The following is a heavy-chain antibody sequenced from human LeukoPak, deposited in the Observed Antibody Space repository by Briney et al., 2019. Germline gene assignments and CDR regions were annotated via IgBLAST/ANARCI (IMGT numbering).Heavy chain of an antibody. D-gene: IGHD2-15*01. CDR3: VRYCSGGSCYKGAFDI. V-gene: IGHV3-21*01. CDR2: ISGSSSHI. CDR1: GFTFSTYN. J-gene: IGHJ3*02. Sequence: PGGSLRLSCAASGFTFSTYNMNWVRQAPGKGLEWVSSISGSSSHIYYADSVKGRFTISRDNAKNSLYLQMNSVRAEDTAVYYCVRYCSGGSCYKGAFDIWGQGTMVTVS.